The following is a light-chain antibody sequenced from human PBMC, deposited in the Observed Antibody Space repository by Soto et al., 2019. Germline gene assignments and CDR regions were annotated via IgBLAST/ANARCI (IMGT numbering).Light chain of an antibody. CDR2: WAS. J-gene: IGKJ1*01. Sequence: DIVMTQSPDSLAVSLGERATINCKSSQSVLCSSNNQNYLAWYQQKPGQPPKLLIYWASTRESGVPDRFSGSGSGTDFTLTISSLQAADVAVYYCQQYYSTPPWTFGQGTRVEIK. CDR3: QQYYSTPPWT. V-gene: IGKV4-1*01. CDR1: QSVLCSSNNQNY.